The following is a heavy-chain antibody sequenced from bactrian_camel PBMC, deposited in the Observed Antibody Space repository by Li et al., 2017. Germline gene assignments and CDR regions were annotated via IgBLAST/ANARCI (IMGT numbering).Heavy chain of an antibody. J-gene: IGHJ4*01. CDR2: ILLRGDDT. CDR3: AIESRGTGPPCSLQAPWVEAAD. CDR1: KLTYSSNC. V-gene: IGHV3S1*01. Sequence: HVQLVESGGGSVQTGGSLALSCVAAKLTYSSNCMGWFRQAPGKEREGVAAILLRGDDTAYADAVKGRFQISEDSVNKSTVYLQMSSLKPEDTAMYYCAIESRGTGPPCSLQAPWVEAADWGRGTQVTVS. D-gene: IGHD7*01.